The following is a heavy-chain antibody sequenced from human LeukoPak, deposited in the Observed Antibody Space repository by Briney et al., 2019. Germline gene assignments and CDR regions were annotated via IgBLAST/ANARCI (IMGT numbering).Heavy chain of an antibody. V-gene: IGHV3-23*01. J-gene: IGHJ4*02. CDR1: GFTFSSYW. D-gene: IGHD5-24*01. Sequence: GGSLRLSCAASGFTFSSYWMSWVRQAPGKGLEWVSTISGSDSSTYYADSVKGRFTISRDNSKNTLYLQMNSLRADDTAVYYCAKSGYNRFDYWGQGTLVTVSS. CDR3: AKSGYNRFDY. CDR2: ISGSDSST.